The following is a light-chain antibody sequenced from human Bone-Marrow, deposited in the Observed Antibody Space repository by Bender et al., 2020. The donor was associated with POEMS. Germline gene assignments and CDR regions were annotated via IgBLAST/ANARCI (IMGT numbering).Light chain of an antibody. CDR1: SSNIGTAYG. CDR2: DDN. J-gene: IGLJ1*01. CDR3: QAWGSSAAV. V-gene: IGLV1-40*01. Sequence: QSVLTQPPSVSGAPGQRVTISCTGSSSNIGTAYGLNWYQQLPGTAPKFLIYDDNTRPSGIPERFSGSNSGNTATLTISGTQALDEADYYCQAWGSSAAVFGTGTKVTVL.